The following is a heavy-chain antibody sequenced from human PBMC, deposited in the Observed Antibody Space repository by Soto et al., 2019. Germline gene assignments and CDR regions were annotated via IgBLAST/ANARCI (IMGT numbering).Heavy chain of an antibody. Sequence: GASVTVSCKASGGTFSSYAISGVRQAAGQGLEWIGGIIPIFGTAHYAQKFQGRVTITADESTSTAYMELSSLRSEDTAVYYCARDRVYRYYFFSGMDVWGQGTTVTVSS. CDR3: ARDRVYRYYFFSGMDV. CDR1: GGTFSSYA. D-gene: IGHD2-15*01. CDR2: IIPIFGTA. J-gene: IGHJ6*02. V-gene: IGHV1-69*13.